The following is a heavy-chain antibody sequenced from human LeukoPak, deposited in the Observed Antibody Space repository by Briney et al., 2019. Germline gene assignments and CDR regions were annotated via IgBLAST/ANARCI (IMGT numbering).Heavy chain of an antibody. J-gene: IGHJ4*02. CDR3: AKEGGIVVAGGRDY. D-gene: IGHD6-19*01. V-gene: IGHV3-23*01. Sequence: GGSLSLSCAASGFTFSTYAMSWVRQAPGKGLEWVSAISGSGSRTFYADSVKGRFTISRDNSKNTLFLQMNSLRADDTAVYYCAKEGGIVVAGGRDYWGQGTLVTVSS. CDR1: GFTFSTYA. CDR2: ISGSGSRT.